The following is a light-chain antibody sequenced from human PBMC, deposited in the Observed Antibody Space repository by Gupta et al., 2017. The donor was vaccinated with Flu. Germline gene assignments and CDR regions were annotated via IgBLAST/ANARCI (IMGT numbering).Light chain of an antibody. CDR1: RSNIGNNA. V-gene: IGLV1-36*01. J-gene: IGLJ2*01. CDR3: AAWDDSLDGPV. Sequence: QSVLTQPPSVSEAPRQRVTISCSGSRSNIGNNAVNWYQQFPGKAPKLLGYYDDLRPSGVSDRFSGSKSGTSASLAISGLQAEDEADYYCAAWDDSLDGPVFGGGTILTVL. CDR2: YDD.